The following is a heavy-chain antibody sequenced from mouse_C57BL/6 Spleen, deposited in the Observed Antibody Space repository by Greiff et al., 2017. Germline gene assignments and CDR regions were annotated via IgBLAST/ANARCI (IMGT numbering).Heavy chain of an antibody. CDR2: IYPGDGDT. CDR3: ASPPITTVPAWCAY. V-gene: IGHV1-82*01. Sequence: QVQLKQSGPELVKPGASVKISCKASGYAFSSSWMNWVKQRPGKGLEWIGRIYPGDGDTNSNGKFKGKATLTADKSSSTAYMQLSSLTSEDSAVYFCASPPITTVPAWCAYWGQGTLVTVSA. J-gene: IGHJ3*01. CDR1: GYAFSSSW. D-gene: IGHD1-1*01.